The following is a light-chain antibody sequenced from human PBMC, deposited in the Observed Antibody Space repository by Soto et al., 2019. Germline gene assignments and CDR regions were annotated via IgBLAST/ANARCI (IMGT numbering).Light chain of an antibody. CDR3: LQHNSYPWT. V-gene: IGKV1-17*01. Sequence: DIQMTQSPSSLSASVGYRVTITCQASQDITNYLNWYQQKPGKAPKRLIYAASSLQSGVPSRFSGSGYGTEFNLTISSLQTEDFATYYCLQHNSYPWTFGQGTKVDIK. CDR1: QDITNY. J-gene: IGKJ1*01. CDR2: AAS.